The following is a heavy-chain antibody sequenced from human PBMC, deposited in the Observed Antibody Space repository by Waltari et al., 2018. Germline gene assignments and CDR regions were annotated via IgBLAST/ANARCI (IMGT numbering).Heavy chain of an antibody. Sequence: QVQLQESGPGLVKPSGTLSLTSSVSGYSLRVDFYWGGIRQPPGKGLVWIATVYHRESTYYNPSLMSRLTLSVDTSNNQFSLNLRSVTAADTAVYYCAGLRGFNYAFEPWGRGALVTVSS. J-gene: IGHJ5*02. D-gene: IGHD5-18*01. CDR2: VYHREST. CDR3: AGLRGFNYAFEP. V-gene: IGHV4-38-2*02. CDR1: GYSLRVDFY.